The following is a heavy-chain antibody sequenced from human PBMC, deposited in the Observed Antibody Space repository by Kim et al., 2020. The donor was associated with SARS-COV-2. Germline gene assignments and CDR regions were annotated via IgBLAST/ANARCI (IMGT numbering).Heavy chain of an antibody. CDR3: ARGRDWFDP. CDR2: INHSGST. CDR1: GGSFSGYY. Sequence: SETLSLTCAVYGGSFSGYYWSWIRQPPGKWLEWIGEINHSGSTNYNPSLKSRVTISVDTSKNQFSLKLSSVTAADTAVYYCARGRDWFDPWGQGTLVTVSS. V-gene: IGHV4-34*01. J-gene: IGHJ5*02.